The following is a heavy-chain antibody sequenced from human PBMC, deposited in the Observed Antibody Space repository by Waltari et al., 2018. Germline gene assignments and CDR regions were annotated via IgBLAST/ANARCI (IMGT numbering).Heavy chain of an antibody. J-gene: IGHJ4*02. D-gene: IGHD3-16*02. CDR2: ISYDGSKK. Sequence: QVQLVESGGGVVQPGRSLRLSCAASGFTFSSYAMHWVRQAPGKGLEWVAVISYDGSKKYDADAVKGRFTISRDNSKNTLYLQMNSLRAEDTAVYYCAREIRLGELSLAPHRVFDYWGQGTLVTVSS. CDR1: GFTFSSYA. V-gene: IGHV3-30*04. CDR3: AREIRLGELSLAPHRVFDY.